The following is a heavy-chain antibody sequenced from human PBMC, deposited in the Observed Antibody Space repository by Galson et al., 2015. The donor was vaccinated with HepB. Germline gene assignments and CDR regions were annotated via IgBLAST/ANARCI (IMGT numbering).Heavy chain of an antibody. CDR2: IDSNGRST. Sequence: SLRLSCAGYGFTFSSYAMHWVRQAPGKGLEYVSAIDSNGRSTYYADSVKGRFTVSRDNSKNTLYLQMSSLRPEDTAVYYCVKGDQYSYGYAEYFHYWGQGTQVTVSS. CDR3: VKGDQYSYGYAEYFHY. J-gene: IGHJ1*01. D-gene: IGHD5-18*01. V-gene: IGHV3-64D*06. CDR1: GFTFSSYA.